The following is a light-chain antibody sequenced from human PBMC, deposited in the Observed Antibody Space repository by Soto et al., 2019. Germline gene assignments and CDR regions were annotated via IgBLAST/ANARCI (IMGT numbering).Light chain of an antibody. CDR3: QQYQNWPPWT. J-gene: IGKJ1*01. V-gene: IGKV3-15*01. CDR2: GAS. CDR1: QSLGSN. Sequence: EVVVTQSPATLSVSPGERATLSCRASQSLGSNLAWYQQKPGQAPRLLIYGASTRATDIPARFGGSGSGTEFTLTINSLQSEDFAIYYCQQYQNWPPWTFGQGTKVEIK.